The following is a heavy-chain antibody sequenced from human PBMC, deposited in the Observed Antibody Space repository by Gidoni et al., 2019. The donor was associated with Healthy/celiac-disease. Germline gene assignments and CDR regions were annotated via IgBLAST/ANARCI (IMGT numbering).Heavy chain of an antibody. CDR2: ISYDGSNK. Sequence: QVQLVESGGGVVQPGRSLRLPCAASGFTFSSYAMHCVRQAPGKGLVWVAVISYDGSNKYYADSVKGRFTISRDKSKNTLYLQMNSLRAEDTAVYYCARGQGRLGATPVDYWGQGTLVTVSS. CDR3: ARGQGRLGATPVDY. J-gene: IGHJ4*02. D-gene: IGHD1-26*01. V-gene: IGHV3-30-3*01. CDR1: GFTFSSYA.